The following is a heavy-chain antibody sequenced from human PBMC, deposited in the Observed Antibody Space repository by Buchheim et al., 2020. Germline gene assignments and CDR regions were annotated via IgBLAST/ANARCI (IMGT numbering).Heavy chain of an antibody. CDR1: GYTFTSYD. D-gene: IGHD3-9*01. CDR2: MNPNSGNT. J-gene: IGHJ6*02. V-gene: IGHV1-8*01. CDR3: ARGRYYDILTGYLYYYYYYGMDV. Sequence: QVQLVQSGAEVKKPGASVKVSCKASGYTFTSYDINWVRQAPGQGLEWMGWMNPNSGNTGYAQKFQGRVTMTRNTSISTAYMELSSLRSEDTAVYYCARGRYYDILTGYLYYYYYYGMDVWGQGTT.